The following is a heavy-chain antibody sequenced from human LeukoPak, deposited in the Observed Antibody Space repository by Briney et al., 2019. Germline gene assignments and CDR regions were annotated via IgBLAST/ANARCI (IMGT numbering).Heavy chain of an antibody. J-gene: IGHJ4*02. Sequence: PGGSLRLSCAASGFTFSNYAMSWVRQAPGKGLEWVSSIGGSDGRTYYAESVQGRFTISRDNSKETLYLQMNSLRVEDTAVYFCADPPNADYWGQGTLVTVSS. V-gene: IGHV3-23*01. CDR3: ADPPNADY. CDR2: IGGSDGRT. CDR1: GFTFSNYA. D-gene: IGHD4/OR15-4a*01.